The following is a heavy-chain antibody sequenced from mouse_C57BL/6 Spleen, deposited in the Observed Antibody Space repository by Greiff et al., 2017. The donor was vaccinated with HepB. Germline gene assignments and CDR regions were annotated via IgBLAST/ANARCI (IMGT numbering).Heavy chain of an antibody. Sequence: EVQLVESGGGLVKPGGSLKLSCAASGFTFSSYAMSWVRQTPEKRLEWVATISDGGSYTYYPDNVKGRFTISRDNAKNNLYLQMSHLKSEDTAMYYCARDRSPNWGDFDYWGQGTTLTVSS. CDR1: GFTFSSYA. CDR2: ISDGGSYT. CDR3: ARDRSPNWGDFDY. D-gene: IGHD4-1*01. J-gene: IGHJ2*01. V-gene: IGHV5-4*01.